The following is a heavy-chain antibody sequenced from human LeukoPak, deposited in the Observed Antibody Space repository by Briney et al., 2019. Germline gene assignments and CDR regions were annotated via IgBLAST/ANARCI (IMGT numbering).Heavy chain of an antibody. V-gene: IGHV3-23*01. CDR2: ISGSGSST. J-gene: IGHJ4*02. D-gene: IGHD6-6*01. CDR1: GFTFSSYA. Sequence: GGSLRLSCAASGFTFSSYAMTWVRQAPGKGLEWVSAISGSGSSTYYADSVKGRFTISRDNSKNSLYLQMDSLRADDTAVYYCAKLATRLAARPNFDYWGLGTLVAVSS. CDR3: AKLATRLAARPNFDY.